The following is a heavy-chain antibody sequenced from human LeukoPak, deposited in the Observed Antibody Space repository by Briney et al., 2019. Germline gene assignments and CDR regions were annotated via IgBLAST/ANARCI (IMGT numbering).Heavy chain of an antibody. CDR2: IWYDGSNK. CDR1: GFTFSSYG. Sequence: GRSLRLSCAASGFTFSSYGMHWVRQAPGKGLEWVAVIWYDGSNKYYADSVKGRFTISRDNSKNTLYLQMNSLRAEDTAVYYCARLKDYGGHDVLDYWGQGTLVAVSS. V-gene: IGHV3-33*01. J-gene: IGHJ4*02. CDR3: ARLKDYGGHDVLDY. D-gene: IGHD4-23*01.